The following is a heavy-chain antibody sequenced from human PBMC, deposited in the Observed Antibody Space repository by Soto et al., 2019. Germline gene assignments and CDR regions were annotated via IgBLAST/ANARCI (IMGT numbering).Heavy chain of an antibody. CDR1: GGSISSSSYY. V-gene: IGHV4-39*01. CDR2: IYYSGST. Sequence: KPSETLSLTCTVSGGSISSSSYYWGWIRQPPGKGLEWIGSIYYSGSTYYNPSLKSRVTISVDTSKNQFSLKLSSVTAADTAVYYCARHYSSGWYTWKLPDYYYGMDVWGQGTTVTVSS. J-gene: IGHJ6*02. CDR3: ARHYSSGWYTWKLPDYYYGMDV. D-gene: IGHD6-19*01.